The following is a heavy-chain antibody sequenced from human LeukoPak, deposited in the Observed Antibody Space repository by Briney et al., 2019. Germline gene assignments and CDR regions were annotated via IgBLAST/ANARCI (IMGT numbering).Heavy chain of an antibody. D-gene: IGHD2-15*01. CDR1: GGSISSGSYY. Sequence: PSETLSLTCTVSGGSISSGSYYWSWIRQPAGKGLEWIGRIYTSGSTNYNPSLKSRVTISVDTSKNQFSLKLSSVTAADTAVYYCARSPGRSYTRWWYFDYWGQGTLVTVSS. V-gene: IGHV4-61*02. CDR2: IYTSGST. CDR3: ARSPGRSYTRWWYFDY. J-gene: IGHJ4*02.